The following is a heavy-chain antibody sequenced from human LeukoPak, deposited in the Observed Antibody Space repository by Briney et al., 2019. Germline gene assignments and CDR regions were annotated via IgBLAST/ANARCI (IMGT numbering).Heavy chain of an antibody. J-gene: IGHJ4*02. CDR3: AKDKNWNVCDY. Sequence: GGSLRLSCAASGFTVSRNYMGWVRQAPGKGLEWVAHINQDGSVKNYVDSVKGRFTISRDNANNFLYLQMNSLRAEDTAVYYCAKDKNWNVCDYWGRGTLVTVSS. D-gene: IGHD1-1*01. V-gene: IGHV3-7*01. CDR2: INQDGSVK. CDR1: GFTVSRNY.